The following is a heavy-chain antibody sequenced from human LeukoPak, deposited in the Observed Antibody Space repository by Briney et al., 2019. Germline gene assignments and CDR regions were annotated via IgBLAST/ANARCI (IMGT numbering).Heavy chain of an antibody. CDR2: IWPGDSDT. D-gene: IGHD3-9*01. Sequence: GESLKISCKGSGYSFTSYWIGWVRQMPGKGLEWMGIIWPGDSDTKYSPSFQGQVTISVDKTISTTYLQWSSLKASDTAIYYCARQYYDVLTGFYIHFDYWGQETLVTVSS. V-gene: IGHV5-51*01. J-gene: IGHJ4*02. CDR3: ARQYYDVLTGFYIHFDY. CDR1: GYSFTSYW.